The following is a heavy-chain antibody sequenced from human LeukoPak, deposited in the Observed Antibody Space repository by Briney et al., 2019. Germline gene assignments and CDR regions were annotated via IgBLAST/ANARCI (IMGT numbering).Heavy chain of an antibody. CDR2: ISGSSGII. CDR3: ARGLKSPYYYYGLDV. J-gene: IGHJ6*02. CDR1: GFTFNTYT. V-gene: IGHV3-48*04. Sequence: GGSLRLSCAASGFTFNTYTMNWVRQAPGKGLEWVSYISGSSGIIDYADSVRGRFTISRDNAKNSLHLQMNSLRAKDTALYYCARGLKSPYYYYGLDVWGQGTTVTVSS.